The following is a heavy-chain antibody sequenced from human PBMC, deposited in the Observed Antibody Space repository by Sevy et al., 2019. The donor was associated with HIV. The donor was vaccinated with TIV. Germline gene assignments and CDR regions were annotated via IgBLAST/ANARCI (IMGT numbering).Heavy chain of an antibody. CDR2: FDPEDDEK. D-gene: IGHD3-22*01. CDR3: ATTKDYYESSGYPFDY. Sequence: ASVKVSCKVSKYTLTEWAIHWVRQAPGKGLEWVATFDPEDDEKIYGQKFQGRVTLTEDRSTDTAYMELSSLRSDDTAVYYCATTKDYYESSGYPFDYWGQRTLVTVSS. V-gene: IGHV1-24*01. CDR1: KYTLTEWA. J-gene: IGHJ4*02.